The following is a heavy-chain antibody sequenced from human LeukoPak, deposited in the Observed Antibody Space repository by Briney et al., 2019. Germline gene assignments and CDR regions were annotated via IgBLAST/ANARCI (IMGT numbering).Heavy chain of an antibody. CDR3: ARQSGEWLRLFDY. CDR2: IYYSGST. D-gene: IGHD5-12*01. J-gene: IGHJ4*02. CDR1: GGSISSSSYY. V-gene: IGHV4-39*01. Sequence: PSETLSLTCTVSGGSISSSSYYWGWIRQPPGKGLEWIGSIYYSGSTYYNPSLKSRVTISVDTSKNQFSLKLSSVTAADTVVYYCARQSGEWLRLFDYWGQGTLVTVSS.